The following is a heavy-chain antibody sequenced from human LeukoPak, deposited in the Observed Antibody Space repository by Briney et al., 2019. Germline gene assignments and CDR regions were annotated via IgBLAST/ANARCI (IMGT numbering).Heavy chain of an antibody. D-gene: IGHD3-9*01. J-gene: IGHJ4*02. V-gene: IGHV4-34*01. Sequence: PSEALSLTCAVYGGSFSGFYWSWIRQPPGKRLEWIGEINHIGSTNYNPSLKSRVTISIDTSKSQFSLNLTSVTAADTASYFCARSAGYFPFWGQGTLVTASS. CDR1: GGSFSGFY. CDR2: INHIGST. CDR3: ARSAGYFPF.